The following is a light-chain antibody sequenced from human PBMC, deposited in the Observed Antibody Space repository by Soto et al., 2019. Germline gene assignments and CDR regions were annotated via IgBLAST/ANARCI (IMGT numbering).Light chain of an antibody. Sequence: DIQMTQDPSSLSASVGDRVTITCRASQSISSYLNWYQQKPGKDTKLLIYAASSFQSGVPSRFSGSESRTDFTLTISSLQPEDFVTCYCLQSYSTHPVFTFGQGTKLEIK. CDR1: QSISSY. CDR2: AAS. CDR3: LQSYSTHPVFT. V-gene: IGKV1-39*01. J-gene: IGKJ2*01.